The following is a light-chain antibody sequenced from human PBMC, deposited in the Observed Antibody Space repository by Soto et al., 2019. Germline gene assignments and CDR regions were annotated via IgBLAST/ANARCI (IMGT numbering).Light chain of an antibody. J-gene: IGKJ2*01. CDR2: DAS. V-gene: IGKV3-20*01. CDR3: QQYGSSPYT. CDR1: QSVSSSY. Sequence: EIVLTQSPGTRSLSPGERATLSCRASQSVSSSYLAWYQQKPGQAPRLLIYDASSRATGIPDRFSGSGSGTDSTLTISRLEPEDFAVYFCQQYGSSPYTFGQGTKLEIK.